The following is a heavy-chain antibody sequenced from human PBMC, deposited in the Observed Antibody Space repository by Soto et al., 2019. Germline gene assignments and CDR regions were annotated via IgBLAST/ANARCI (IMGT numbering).Heavy chain of an antibody. Sequence: GGSLRLSCAASGFTVSSNYMSWVRQAPGKGLEWVSVIYSGGSTYYADSVKGRFTISRDNSKNTLYLQMNSLRAEDTAVYYCASSDLRGDYVDYYYYYMDVWGKGTTVTVSS. V-gene: IGHV3-66*01. CDR1: GFTVSSNY. J-gene: IGHJ6*03. D-gene: IGHD4-17*01. CDR2: IYSGGST. CDR3: ASSDLRGDYVDYYYYYMDV.